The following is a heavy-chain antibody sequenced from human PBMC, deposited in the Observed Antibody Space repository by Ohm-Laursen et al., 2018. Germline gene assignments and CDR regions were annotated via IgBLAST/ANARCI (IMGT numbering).Heavy chain of an antibody. CDR3: ARDIGSSWRYYYYGMDV. Sequence: SLRLSCAASGFTFSSYSMNWVRQAPGKGLEWVSSISSSSSYIYYADSVKGRFTISRDNAKNSLYLQMNSLRAEDTAVYYCARDIGSSWRYYYYGMDVWGQGTTVTVSS. CDR1: GFTFSSYS. J-gene: IGHJ6*02. V-gene: IGHV3-21*01. CDR2: ISSSSSYI. D-gene: IGHD6-13*01.